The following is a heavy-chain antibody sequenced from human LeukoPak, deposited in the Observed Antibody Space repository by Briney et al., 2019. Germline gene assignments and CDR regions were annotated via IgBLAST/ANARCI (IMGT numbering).Heavy chain of an antibody. CDR1: GFTFRSYS. J-gene: IGHJ5*02. CDR3: ARAGQNSSSWNNWFDP. CDR2: ISSSSSYI. V-gene: IGHV3-21*01. Sequence: GGSLRLSCAASGFTFRSYSMNWVRQAPGKGLEWVSSISSSSSYIYYADSVKGRFTISRDNAKNSLYLQMNSLRAEDTAVYYCARAGQNSSSWNNWFDPWGQGTLVTVSS. D-gene: IGHD6-13*01.